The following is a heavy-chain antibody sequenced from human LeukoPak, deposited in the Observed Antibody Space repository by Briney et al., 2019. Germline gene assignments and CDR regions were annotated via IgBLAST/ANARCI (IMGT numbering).Heavy chain of an antibody. CDR1: GYTLTELS. CDR3: ATGLGFGELLFERENH. D-gene: IGHD3-10*01. CDR2: FDPEDGET. J-gene: IGHJ4*02. V-gene: IGHV1-24*01. Sequence: ASVKVSCKVSGYTLTELSMHWVRQAPGKGLEWMGGFDPEDGETIYAQKFQGRVTMTEDTSTDTAYMGLSSLRSEDTAVYYCATGLGFGELLFERENHWGQGTLVTVSS.